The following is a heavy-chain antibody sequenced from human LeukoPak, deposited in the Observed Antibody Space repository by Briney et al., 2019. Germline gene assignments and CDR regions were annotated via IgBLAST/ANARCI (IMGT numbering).Heavy chain of an antibody. J-gene: IGHJ4*02. V-gene: IGHV4-38-2*01. D-gene: IGHD4-17*01. CDR2: IYHSGST. Sequence: WIGSIYHSGSTYYNPSLKSRVTISVDTSKNQFSLELSSVTAADTAVYYCARLGRYGDYVVNWGQGTLVTVSS. CDR3: ARLGRYGDYVVN.